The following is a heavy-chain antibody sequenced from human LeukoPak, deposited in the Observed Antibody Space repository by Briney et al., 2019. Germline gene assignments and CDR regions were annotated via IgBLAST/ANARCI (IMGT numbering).Heavy chain of an antibody. CDR3: AKGRGTTVTAAANY. CDR1: GFTFSSYG. CDR2: IWYDGSNK. D-gene: IGHD4-17*01. V-gene: IGHV3-33*06. Sequence: GGSERLSCAASGFTFSSYGMHWVRQAPGKGLEWVAVIWYDGSNKYYADSVKGRFTISRDNSKNTLFLQFNSLRADDTAVYYCAKGRGTTVTAAANYWGQGTLVTVSS. J-gene: IGHJ4*02.